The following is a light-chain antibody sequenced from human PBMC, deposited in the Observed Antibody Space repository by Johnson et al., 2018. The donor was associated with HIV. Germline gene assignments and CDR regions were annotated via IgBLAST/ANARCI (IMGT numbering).Light chain of an antibody. CDR1: SSNIGNNY. CDR2: ENN. J-gene: IGLJ1*01. CDR3: GTWDSSLSAYYV. V-gene: IGLV1-51*02. Sequence: QAVLTQPPSVSAAPGQKVTISCSGSSSNIGNNYVSWYQQLPGTAPKLLIYENNKRPSGIPERFSGSKSGTSATLGITGLQTGDEADYYCGTWDSSLSAYYVFGTGTKVTVL.